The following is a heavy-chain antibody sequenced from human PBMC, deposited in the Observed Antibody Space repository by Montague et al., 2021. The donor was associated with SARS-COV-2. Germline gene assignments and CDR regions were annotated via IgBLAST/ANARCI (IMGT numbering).Heavy chain of an antibody. CDR3: ARIWGATRGDAFDI. CDR1: GFSLSTSGMC. V-gene: IGHV2-70*01. J-gene: IGHJ3*02. CDR2: IDWDDGK. Sequence: VKYTETLTLTCTFSGFSLSTSGMCVSWIRQPPGKALEWLALIDWDDGKYYSTSLKTRLTISKDTSKNQVVLTMTNMDPVDTATYYCARIWGATRGDAFDIWGQGTMVTVSS. D-gene: IGHD1-26*01.